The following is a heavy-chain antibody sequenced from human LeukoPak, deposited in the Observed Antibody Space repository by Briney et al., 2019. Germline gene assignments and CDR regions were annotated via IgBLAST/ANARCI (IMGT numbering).Heavy chain of an antibody. CDR1: GFTFSDYS. CDR3: VRDAGSTSVRGDY. Sequence: GGSLRLSCAASGFTFSDYSMNWVRQAPGKGLAWVSFMSAGRRSLHYADSAKGRFTISRDNARNSLFLQMNSLRVEDTGVYYCVRDAGSTSVRGDYWGQGALVTVSS. J-gene: IGHJ4*02. D-gene: IGHD2-2*01. CDR2: MSAGRRSL. V-gene: IGHV3-48*04.